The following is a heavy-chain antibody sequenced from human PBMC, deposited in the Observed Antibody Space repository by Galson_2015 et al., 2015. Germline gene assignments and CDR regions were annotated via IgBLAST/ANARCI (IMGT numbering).Heavy chain of an antibody. CDR2: ISSSSTYI. V-gene: IGHV3-21*01. Sequence: LRLSCAASGFTFSTYTMNWVRQAPGKGLEWVSSISSSSTYIYYAESVKGRFTISRDNAKNLLYLQLNSLRAEDTAVYYCARVQGGGYSRQDYWGQGTLVTVSS. J-gene: IGHJ4*02. CDR3: ARVQGGGYSRQDY. D-gene: IGHD3-22*01. CDR1: GFTFSTYT.